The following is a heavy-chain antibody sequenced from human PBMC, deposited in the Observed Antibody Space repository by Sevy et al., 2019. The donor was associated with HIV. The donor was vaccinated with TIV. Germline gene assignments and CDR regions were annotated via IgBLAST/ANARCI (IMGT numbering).Heavy chain of an antibody. CDR2: ISGSGGRT. CDR3: VSLFLSYRSGWSYFDY. J-gene: IGHJ4*02. Sequence: GGSLRLSCAASGFTFTSYAMSWVRQAPGKGLEWVSAISGSGGRTYYADSAKGRFTISRDNSKNTVDLQMNSVRAEDTAVYYCVSLFLSYRSGWSYFDYWGQGTLVTVSS. D-gene: IGHD6-19*01. V-gene: IGHV3-23*01. CDR1: GFTFTSYA.